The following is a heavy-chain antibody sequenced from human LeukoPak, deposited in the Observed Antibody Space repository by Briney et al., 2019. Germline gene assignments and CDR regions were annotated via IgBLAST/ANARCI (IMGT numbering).Heavy chain of an antibody. CDR2: IDTYSGKT. D-gene: IGHD6-13*01. CDR1: GYTYTTDG. J-gene: IGHJ5*02. Sequence: ASVTVSCKASGYTYTTDGISWVRQAPGQGLEWMEWIDTYSGKTNYAQKFQGRVTMTSDPSTSTDYMEMRSLRSDDTAVYYCARDRGIAEADSFDPWGQGTLVTVSS. CDR3: ARDRGIAEADSFDP. V-gene: IGHV1-18*01.